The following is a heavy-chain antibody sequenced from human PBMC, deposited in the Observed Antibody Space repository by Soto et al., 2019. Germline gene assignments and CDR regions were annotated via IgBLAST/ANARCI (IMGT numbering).Heavy chain of an antibody. CDR2: ISGSGGST. J-gene: IGHJ6*02. D-gene: IGHD1-1*01. V-gene: IGHV3-23*01. Sequence: PGGSLRLSCAASGFTFSSYAMSWVRQAPGKGMEWVSAISGSGGSTYYADSVKGRFTISRDNSKNTLYLQMNSLRAEDTAVYYCAKDGMNGICYYYYGIDLWGPGTTVTVSS. CDR1: GFTFSSYA. CDR3: AKDGMNGICYYYYGIDL.